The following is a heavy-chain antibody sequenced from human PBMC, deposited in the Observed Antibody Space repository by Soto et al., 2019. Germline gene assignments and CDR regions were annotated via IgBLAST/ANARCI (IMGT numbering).Heavy chain of an antibody. Sequence: VQLVQSGAEVQKPGGSLRLSCAASGLFSSYWMHWVRQAPGKGLVWVSRIDSAGTTINYADSVKGRFTISRDNAQNTLYLQMDSLRVEDTAVYYCARGPPDYSTSGYVGDYWGQGALVTVSS. CDR3: ARGPPDYSTSGYVGDY. J-gene: IGHJ4*01. CDR2: IDSAGTTI. CDR1: GLFSSYW. V-gene: IGHV3-74*02. D-gene: IGHD6-13*01.